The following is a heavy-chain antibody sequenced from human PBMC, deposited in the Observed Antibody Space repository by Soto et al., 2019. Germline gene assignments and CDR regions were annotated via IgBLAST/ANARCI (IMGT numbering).Heavy chain of an antibody. CDR1: GGSITGHY. J-gene: IGHJ5*02. D-gene: IGHD1-7*01. V-gene: IGHV4-59*08. CDR2: IYSDGST. CDR3: ARHGTSPQLRAGGWFVP. Sequence: SETLSLTCTVSGGSITGHYWSWIRQPPGEGLEWIGYIYSDGSTNYNPSLKSRVTMSVDTSKNQFSLELTSVTAADTAVYYCARHGTSPQLRAGGWFVPWGQGTPVTVSS.